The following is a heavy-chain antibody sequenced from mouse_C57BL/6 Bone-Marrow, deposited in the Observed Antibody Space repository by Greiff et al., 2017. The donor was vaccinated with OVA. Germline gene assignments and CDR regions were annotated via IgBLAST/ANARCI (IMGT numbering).Heavy chain of an antibody. Sequence: VQLQQSGPELVKPGASVKLSCKASGYTFTDYYMNWVKQSHGKSLEWIGDINPNNGGTSYNQKFKGKATLTVDKSSSIAYMERRSLTSEDSAVYDCARMDLREGYSNYEGYIDVWGKGTTVTVSS. CDR2: INPNNGGT. D-gene: IGHD2-5*01. CDR1: GYTFTDYY. V-gene: IGHV1-26*01. CDR3: ARMDLREGYSNYEGYIDV. J-gene: IGHJ1*03.